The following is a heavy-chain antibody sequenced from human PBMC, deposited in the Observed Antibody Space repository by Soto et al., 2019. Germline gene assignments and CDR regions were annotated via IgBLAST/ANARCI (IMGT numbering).Heavy chain of an antibody. D-gene: IGHD6-19*01. CDR2: IYYSGST. V-gene: IGHV4-39*01. J-gene: IGHJ4*02. CDR1: GGSISSSSYY. Sequence: SETLSLTCTVSGGSISSSSYYWGWIRQPPGKGLEWIGSIYYSGSTYYNPSLKSRVTISVDTSKNQFSLKLSSVTAADTAVYYCERRRIAVDGTEAYYFDYWGQGTLVTVSS. CDR3: ERRRIAVDGTEAYYFDY.